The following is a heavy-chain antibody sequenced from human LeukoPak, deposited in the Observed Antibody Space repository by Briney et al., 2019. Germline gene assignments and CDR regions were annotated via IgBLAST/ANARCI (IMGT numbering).Heavy chain of an antibody. Sequence: GGSLRLSCAASGFTFSSYAMHWVRQAPGKGLEWVAVISYDGSNKYYADSVKGRFTISRDNSKNTLYLQMNSLRAEDTAVYYCARDNRLPDKPYYYYGTDVWGQGTTVTVSS. CDR2: ISYDGSNK. J-gene: IGHJ6*02. V-gene: IGHV3-30-3*01. CDR1: GFTFSSYA. CDR3: ARDNRLPDKPYYYYGTDV. D-gene: IGHD6-25*01.